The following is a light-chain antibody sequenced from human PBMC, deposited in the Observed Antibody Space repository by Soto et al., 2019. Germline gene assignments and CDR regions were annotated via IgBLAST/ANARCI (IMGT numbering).Light chain of an antibody. CDR2: TAS. CDR3: QKYSGPPYT. V-gene: IGKV1-27*01. CDR1: QGIRNY. J-gene: IGKJ2*01. Sequence: DIQMTQSPSSLSASVGDRVTITCRASQGIRNYLARYQQKPGKVPKLLIYTASTLQSGVPSRFSGSGSVTDLTLTISSLQPEDVATYYCQKYSGPPYTFGQGTKLEIK.